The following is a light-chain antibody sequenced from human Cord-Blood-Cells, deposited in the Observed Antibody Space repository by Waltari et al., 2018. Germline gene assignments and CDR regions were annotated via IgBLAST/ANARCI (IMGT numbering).Light chain of an antibody. CDR3: QQRSNWLT. V-gene: IGKV3-11*01. J-gene: IGKJ4*01. CDR2: DAS. Sequence: ETVLTQSPATLSLSPGARATLSCRASQSVSSYLAWYQQKPGQAPRLLIYDASNRATGIPARFSGSGSGTDFTLTISSLEPEDFAVYYCQQRSNWLTFGGGTKVEIK. CDR1: QSVSSY.